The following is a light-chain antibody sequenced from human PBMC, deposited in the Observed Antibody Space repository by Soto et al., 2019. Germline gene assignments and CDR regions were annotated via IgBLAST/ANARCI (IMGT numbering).Light chain of an antibody. CDR2: KAS. J-gene: IGKJ1*01. CDR3: QQQWT. CDR1: QSISSW. Sequence: DIQMTQSPPTLSASVGDRVTITCRASQSISSWLAWYQQKPGKAPKLLIYKASSLQSGVPSRFSGSGSGTEFTLTISSLQPDDFATYYCQQQWTFGQGTKVDI. V-gene: IGKV1-5*03.